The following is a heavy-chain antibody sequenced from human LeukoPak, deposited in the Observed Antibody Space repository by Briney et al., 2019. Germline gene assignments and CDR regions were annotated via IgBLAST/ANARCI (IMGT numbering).Heavy chain of an antibody. CDR3: ARDPDQVLDAFDV. D-gene: IGHD2-2*01. CDR1: GVSISSGNFY. J-gene: IGHJ3*01. V-gene: IGHV4-30-4*01. Sequence: SETLSLTCTVSGVSISSGNFYWSWIRQPPGKGLEWIGYIYRSGITYYNPSLKSRVSISLATSKNQFSLKLSSVTAADTAVYYCARDPDQVLDAFDVWGQGTVVTVSS. CDR2: IYRSGIT.